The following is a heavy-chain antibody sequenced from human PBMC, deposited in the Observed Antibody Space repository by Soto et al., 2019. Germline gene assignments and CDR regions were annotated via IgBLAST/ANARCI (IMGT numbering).Heavy chain of an antibody. J-gene: IGHJ6*02. D-gene: IGHD6-19*01. V-gene: IGHV4-4*07. CDR3: ARGSSGWSVRYYYYGMDV. CDR2: IYTSGST. CDR1: GGSISSYY. Sequence: LSLTCTVSGGSISSYYWSWIRQPAGKGLEWIGRIYTSGSTNYNPSLKSRVTMSVDTSKNQFSLKLSSVTAADTAVYYCARGSSGWSVRYYYYGMDVWGQGTTVTVSS.